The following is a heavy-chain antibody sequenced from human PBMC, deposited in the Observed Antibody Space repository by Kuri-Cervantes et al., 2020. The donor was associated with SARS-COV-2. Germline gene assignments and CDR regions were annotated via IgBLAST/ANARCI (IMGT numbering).Heavy chain of an antibody. Sequence: ASVKVSCKASGYTFSNYGISWVRQAPGQGLQWMGWISAYNGLIDYAQKFQGRVTMTTDTSTSTAYMELRSLRSDDTAVYYCARDPPTYYYDSSGYVSAFDIWGQGTMVTVSS. J-gene: IGHJ3*02. V-gene: IGHV1-18*01. CDR2: ISAYNGLI. CDR3: ARDPPTYYYDSSGYVSAFDI. CDR1: GYTFSNYG. D-gene: IGHD3-22*01.